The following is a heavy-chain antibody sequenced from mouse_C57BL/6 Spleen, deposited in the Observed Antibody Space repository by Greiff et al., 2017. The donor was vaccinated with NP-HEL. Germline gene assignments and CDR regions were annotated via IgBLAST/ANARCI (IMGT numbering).Heavy chain of an antibody. CDR2: IHPNSGST. D-gene: IGHD2-5*01. V-gene: IGHV1-64*01. CDR3: ARSRYSNYENYAMDY. CDR1: GYTFTSYW. Sequence: VQLQQPGAELVKPGASVKLSCKASGYTFTSYWMHWVKQRPGQGLEWIGMIHPNSGSTNYNEKFKSKATLTVDKSSSTAYMQLSSLTSEDSAVYYCARSRYSNYENYAMDYWGQGTSVTVSS. J-gene: IGHJ4*01.